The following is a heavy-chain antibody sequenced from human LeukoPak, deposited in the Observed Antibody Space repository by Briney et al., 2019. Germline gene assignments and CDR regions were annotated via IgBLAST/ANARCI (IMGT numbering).Heavy chain of an antibody. CDR2: IYYTGST. D-gene: IGHD3-16*01. Sequence: SETLTLTCGVSGGAFTNYYWNWIRQAPGKGLEWLGYIYYTGSTTYNPSVERRITIFSNTSKKQIFLKLRHVTTADPAVYYCGRRGSWGEPRPFYGGGQRSLVTASS. V-gene: IGHV4-59*01. CDR3: GRRGSWGEPRPFYG. CDR1: GGAFTNYY. J-gene: IGHJ4*02.